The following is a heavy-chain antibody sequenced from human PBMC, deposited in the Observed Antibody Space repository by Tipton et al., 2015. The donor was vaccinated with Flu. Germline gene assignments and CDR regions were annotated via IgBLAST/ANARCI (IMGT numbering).Heavy chain of an antibody. CDR3: ARASFYGSGTLHGMDV. CDR2: IYTSGST. CDR1: GGSISSYY. V-gene: IGHV4-4*07. Sequence: LRLSCTVSGGSISSYYWSWIRQPAGKGLEWIGRIYTSGSTNYNPSLRSRVTMSVDTSKNQFSLKLSSVTAADTAGYYCARASFYGSGTLHGMDVWGQGTTVTVSS. J-gene: IGHJ6*02. D-gene: IGHD3-10*01.